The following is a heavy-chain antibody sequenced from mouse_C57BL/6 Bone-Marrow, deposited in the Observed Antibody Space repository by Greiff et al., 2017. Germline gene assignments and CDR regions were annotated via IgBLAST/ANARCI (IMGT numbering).Heavy chain of an antibody. V-gene: IGHV1-82*01. CDR3: ATYDYSWFAY. CDR2: IYPGDGDT. CDR1: GYAFSSSW. J-gene: IGHJ3*01. Sequence: VQLQQSGPELVKPGASVKLSCKASGYAFSSSWMNWVKQRPGKGLEWIGRIYPGDGDTNYNGKFKGKATLTADKSSSTSYMQLRRLTSEASAVYFCATYDYSWFAYGGQGTLVTVSA. D-gene: IGHD2-4*01.